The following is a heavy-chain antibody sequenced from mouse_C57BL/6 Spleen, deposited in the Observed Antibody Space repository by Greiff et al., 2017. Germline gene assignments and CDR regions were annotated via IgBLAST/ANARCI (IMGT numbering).Heavy chain of an antibody. CDR2: IDPATGNT. Sequence: EVQLQQSVAELVRPGASVKLSCTASGFNIKHTYMHWVKQRPEQGLEWIGRIDPATGNTKYAPKFPGKATITADTSSSTAYLQLSSLTSEDTAVYYCARGALGGADFDYWGQGTTLTVSS. D-gene: IGHD4-1*01. V-gene: IGHV14-3*01. CDR1: GFNIKHTY. J-gene: IGHJ2*01. CDR3: ARGALGGADFDY.